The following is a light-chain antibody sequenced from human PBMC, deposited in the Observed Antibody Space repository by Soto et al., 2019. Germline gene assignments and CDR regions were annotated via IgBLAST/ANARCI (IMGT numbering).Light chain of an antibody. J-gene: IGKJ1*01. V-gene: IGKV1-5*01. Sequence: DIQMTQSPSTLSASVGDRVSITCRASQRISSRLAWYQQKPGKAPKLLIYDASSVESGVPSRFSGSGSGTEFTLTISSLQPDDFATYYCQQYSSYWTFGQGTKVDI. CDR2: DAS. CDR3: QQYSSYWT. CDR1: QRISSR.